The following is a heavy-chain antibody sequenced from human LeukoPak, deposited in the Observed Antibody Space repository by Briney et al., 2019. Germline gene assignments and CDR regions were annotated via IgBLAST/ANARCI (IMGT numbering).Heavy chain of an antibody. CDR3: ARARASWEDTAISYYYYMDV. V-gene: IGHV1-69*04. CDR1: GGTFCSYA. J-gene: IGHJ6*03. Sequence: GASVKVSCKASGGTFCSYAISWVRQAPGQGLEWMGRIIPILGIANYAQKFQGRVTITADKSTSTAYMELSSLRSEDTAVYYCARARASWEDTAISYYYYMDVWGKGTTVTVSS. CDR2: IIPILGIA. D-gene: IGHD5-18*01.